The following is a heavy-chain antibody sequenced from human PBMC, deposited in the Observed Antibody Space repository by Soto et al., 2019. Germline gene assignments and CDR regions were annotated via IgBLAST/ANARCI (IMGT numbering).Heavy chain of an antibody. J-gene: IGHJ4*02. D-gene: IGHD3-22*01. CDR1: GGTFGTHI. Sequence: GASVKVSCKASGGTFGTHIINWVRQAPGQGLEWMGGIIPLFGTASYAQKFRDRVSITADGSTYTAYMELSSLRSEDTAVYYCARSDSSGFYLPFWGQGTLVTVS. CDR3: ARSDSSGFYLPF. CDR2: IIPLFGTA. V-gene: IGHV1-69*13.